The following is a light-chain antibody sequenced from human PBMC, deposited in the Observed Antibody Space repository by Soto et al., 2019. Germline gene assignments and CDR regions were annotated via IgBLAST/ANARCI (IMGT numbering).Light chain of an antibody. CDR2: RND. V-gene: IGLV1-47*01. Sequence: QAVVSQPPSASATPGQRATISCSGSDSNIGRNFVYWYQQLAGTAPKLLVFRNDQRPSGVPDRISGSKSGTAASLAISGLRSEDEADYYCASWDDSLSVWVFGGGTKVTVL. CDR1: DSNIGRNF. J-gene: IGLJ3*02. CDR3: ASWDDSLSVWV.